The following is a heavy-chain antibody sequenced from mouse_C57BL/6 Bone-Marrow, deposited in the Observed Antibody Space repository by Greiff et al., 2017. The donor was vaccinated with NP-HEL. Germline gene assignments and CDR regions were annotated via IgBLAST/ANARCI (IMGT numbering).Heavy chain of an antibody. CDR3: ARGGYGSSYGCYFGV. J-gene: IGHJ1*03. D-gene: IGHD1-1*01. V-gene: IGHV1-39*01. CDR2: INPNYGTT. Sequence: VQLQHSGPELVKPGASVKISCKASGYSFTDYNMNWVKQSNGKSLEWIGVINPNYGTTSYNQKFKGKATLTVDQSSSTAYMQLNSLTSEDSSVYYCARGGYGSSYGCYFGVWGTVTTVTVSS. CDR1: GYSFTDYN.